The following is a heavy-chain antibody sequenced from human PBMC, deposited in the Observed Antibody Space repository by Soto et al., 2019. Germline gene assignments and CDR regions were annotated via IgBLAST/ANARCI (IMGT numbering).Heavy chain of an antibody. J-gene: IGHJ3*02. Sequence: QITLKESGPTLVKPTQSLTLTCTVSGFSLSGDGVGVGWIRQPPGKALEWLALIYWDDAQRYSPSLKTGLTITKDTSKNQVVLTMTNMDPVDTATYYCAHAFGGTSWPNDAFDIWGQGTVVTVSS. V-gene: IGHV2-5*02. CDR1: GFSLSGDGVG. CDR2: IYWDDAQ. CDR3: AHAFGGTSWPNDAFDI. D-gene: IGHD3-3*02.